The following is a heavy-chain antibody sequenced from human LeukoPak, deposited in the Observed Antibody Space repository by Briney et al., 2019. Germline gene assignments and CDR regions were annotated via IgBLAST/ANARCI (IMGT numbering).Heavy chain of an antibody. J-gene: IGHJ3*02. Sequence: SETLSLTCTVSGGSISSYYWSWIRQPAGKGLEWIGRIYTSGSTNYNPSLKSRVTMSVDTSKNQFSLKLSSVTAADTAVYYCARDSQRDFWSGYYRDAFDIWGQGTMVTVSS. V-gene: IGHV4-4*07. CDR3: ARDSQRDFWSGYYRDAFDI. CDR1: GGSISSYY. D-gene: IGHD3-3*01. CDR2: IYTSGST.